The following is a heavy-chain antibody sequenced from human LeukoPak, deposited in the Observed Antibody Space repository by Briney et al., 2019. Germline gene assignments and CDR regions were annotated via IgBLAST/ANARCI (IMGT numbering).Heavy chain of an antibody. D-gene: IGHD6-13*01. Sequence: PSETLSLTCTVSGGSISSYYWGWIRQPPGKGLEWIGYINFSWSTNYNPSLKSRVTISVDTSKNQFSLKLSSVTAADTAVYYCARRVRDSSSWTVLMNWFDPWGQGTLVTVSS. CDR3: ARRVRDSSSWTVLMNWFDP. CDR2: INFSWST. CDR1: GGSISSYY. V-gene: IGHV4-59*01. J-gene: IGHJ5*02.